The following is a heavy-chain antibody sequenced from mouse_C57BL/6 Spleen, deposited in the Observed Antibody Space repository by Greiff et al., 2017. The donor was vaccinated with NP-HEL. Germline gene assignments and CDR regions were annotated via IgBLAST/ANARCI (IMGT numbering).Heavy chain of an antibody. CDR3: ARQRAYSYAMDY. CDR1: GFTFSSYT. V-gene: IGHV5-9*01. J-gene: IGHJ4*01. Sequence: EVKVVESGGGLVKPGGSLKLSCAASGFTFSSYTMSWVRQTPEKRLEWVATISGGGGNTYYPDSVKGRFTISRDNAKNTLYLQMSSLRSEDTALYYCARQRAYSYAMDYWGQGTSVTVSS. D-gene: IGHD2-10*01. CDR2: ISGGGGNT.